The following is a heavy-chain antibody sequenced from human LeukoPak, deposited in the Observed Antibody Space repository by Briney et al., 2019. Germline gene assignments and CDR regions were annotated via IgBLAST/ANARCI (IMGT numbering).Heavy chain of an antibody. Sequence: SGTLSLTCAVSGGSISSDNWWSWVRQPPGKGLEWIGEINHSGSTNYNPSLKSRVTISVDTSKNQFSLKLSSVTAADTAVYYCASITVTSSGPWGQGTLVTVSS. CDR1: GGSISSDNW. CDR3: ASITVTSSGP. J-gene: IGHJ5*02. V-gene: IGHV4-4*02. D-gene: IGHD4-17*01. CDR2: INHSGST.